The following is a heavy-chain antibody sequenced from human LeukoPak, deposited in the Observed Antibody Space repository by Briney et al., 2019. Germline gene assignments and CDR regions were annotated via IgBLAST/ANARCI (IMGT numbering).Heavy chain of an antibody. J-gene: IGHJ4*02. CDR2: VKYDGSEK. D-gene: IGHD2-2*01. V-gene: IGHV3-7*01. Sequence: GGSLRLSCAASGFTFSTVWMSGGRQAPAKGLWWVVGVKYDGSEKYYVDSVKGRFNIPRANAKNSLYLQMTRLRAEDTAVYYCARDTIVVVPPARRLDHWGQGTLVTVSS. CDR1: GFTFSTVW. CDR3: ARDTIVVVPPARRLDH.